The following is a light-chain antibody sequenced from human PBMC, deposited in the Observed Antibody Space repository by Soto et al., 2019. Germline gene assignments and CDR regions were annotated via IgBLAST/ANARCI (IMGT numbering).Light chain of an antibody. CDR2: EVS. J-gene: IGLJ3*02. CDR1: SSDVGGYNY. V-gene: IGLV2-8*01. Sequence: QSALTQPASVSGSPGQSITISCTGTSSDVGGYNYVSWYQHHPGKAPKLLIYEVSKRPSGVPDRFSGSKSGNTASLTVSGLQAEDEADYYCSSYAGSLWVFGGGTKVTVL. CDR3: SSYAGSLWV.